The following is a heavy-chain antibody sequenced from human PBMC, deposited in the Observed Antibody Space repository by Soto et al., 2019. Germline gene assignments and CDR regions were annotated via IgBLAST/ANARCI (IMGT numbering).Heavy chain of an antibody. D-gene: IGHD4-17*01. CDR3: ASTFTVTTDYFDY. V-gene: IGHV3-48*03. J-gene: IGHJ4*02. Sequence: EVQLVESGGGLVQPGGSLRLSCAASGFTFSSYEMNWVRQAPGKGLEWVSYISSSGSTIYYVDSVKGRFTISRDNAKNSLYLQMNSLRAEDTAVYYCASTFTVTTDYFDYWGQGTLVTVSS. CDR1: GFTFSSYE. CDR2: ISSSGSTI.